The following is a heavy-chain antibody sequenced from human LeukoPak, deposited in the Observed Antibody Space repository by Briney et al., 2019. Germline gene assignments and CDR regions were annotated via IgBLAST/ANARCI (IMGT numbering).Heavy chain of an antibody. D-gene: IGHD6-19*01. Sequence: SETLSLTCTVYGGSISSFYWSWIRQPPGKGLEGIGFSHYSESTIYNPSLKSRVTISIDTSKNQFSLKLDSVTAADTAVYYCARNAAVATSRSWFDPWGQGTLVTVSS. V-gene: IGHV4-59*08. CDR1: GGSISSFY. J-gene: IGHJ5*02. CDR3: ARNAAVATSRSWFDP. CDR2: SHYSEST.